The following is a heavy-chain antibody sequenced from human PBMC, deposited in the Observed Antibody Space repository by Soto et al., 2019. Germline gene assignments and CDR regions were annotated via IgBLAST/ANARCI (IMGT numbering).Heavy chain of an antibody. D-gene: IGHD5-12*01. CDR1: GFTFSSYA. CDR3: ARGRRDGYNSFDY. J-gene: IGHJ4*02. CDR2: VSGSGSSI. Sequence: PGGSLRLSCAASGFTFSSYAMRWVRQAPGKGLEWVSAVSGSGSSIYYADSVRGRFTISRDNAKNSLYLQMNSLRDEDTAVYYCARGRRDGYNSFDYWGQGTLVTVSS. V-gene: IGHV3-23*01.